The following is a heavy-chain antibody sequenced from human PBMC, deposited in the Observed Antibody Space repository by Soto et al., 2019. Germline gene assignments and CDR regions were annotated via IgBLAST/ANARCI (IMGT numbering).Heavy chain of an antibody. J-gene: IGHJ4*02. CDR1: GGSISTYY. CDR3: ARSTIAPRLFMYPFDY. V-gene: IGHV4-59*08. Sequence: SETLSLTCDVSGGSISTYYWSWIRQPPGKGLEWIGYIYYSGGTNYNPSLKSRVTTSVDTSNSQFSLKLTSVTAADTAVYYCARSTIAPRLFMYPFDYWGQGTLVTVSS. D-gene: IGHD6-6*01. CDR2: IYYSGGT.